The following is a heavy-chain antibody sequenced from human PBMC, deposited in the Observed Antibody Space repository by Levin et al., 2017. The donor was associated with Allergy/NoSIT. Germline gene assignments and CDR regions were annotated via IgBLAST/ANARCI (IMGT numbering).Heavy chain of an antibody. J-gene: IGHJ1*01. CDR2: IKSKTDGGTT. Sequence: SCAASGFTFSNAWMSWVRQAPGKGLEWVGRIKSKTDGGTTDYAAPVKGRFTISRDDSKNTLYLQMNSLKTEDTAVYYCTTPGGYCSGGSCYSIRYFQHWGQGTLVTVSS. V-gene: IGHV3-15*01. CDR1: GFTFSNAW. CDR3: TTPGGYCSGGSCYSIRYFQH. D-gene: IGHD2-15*01.